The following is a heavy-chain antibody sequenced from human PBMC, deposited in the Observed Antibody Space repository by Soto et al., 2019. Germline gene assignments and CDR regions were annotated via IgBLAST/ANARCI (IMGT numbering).Heavy chain of an antibody. CDR3: TRDMIYGSERSHYYYAMDV. J-gene: IGHJ6*02. CDR1: GGSISSSNW. Sequence: QVQLQESGPGLVKPSGTLSLTCAVSGGSISSSNWWSWVRQPPGQGLEWIGEIYHSGSTNYNPSLMRRLTLSVDRSKNQLSLKLRSVTAADTAVYYCTRDMIYGSERSHYYYAMDVWGRGTTVTVSS. D-gene: IGHD3-10*01. CDR2: IYHSGST. V-gene: IGHV4-4*02.